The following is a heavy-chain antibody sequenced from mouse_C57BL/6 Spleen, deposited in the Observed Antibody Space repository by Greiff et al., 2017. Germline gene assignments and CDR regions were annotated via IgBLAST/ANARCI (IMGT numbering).Heavy chain of an antibody. V-gene: IGHV1-18*01. J-gene: IGHJ3*01. D-gene: IGHD3-2*02. Sequence: EVQLQQSGPELVKPGASVKIPCKASGYTFTDYNMDWVKQSHGKSLEWIGDINPNNGGTIYNQKFKGKATLTVDKSSSTAYMELRSLTSEDTAVYYCAIQLRLQFAYWGQGTLVTVSA. CDR1: GYTFTDYN. CDR3: AIQLRLQFAY. CDR2: INPNNGGT.